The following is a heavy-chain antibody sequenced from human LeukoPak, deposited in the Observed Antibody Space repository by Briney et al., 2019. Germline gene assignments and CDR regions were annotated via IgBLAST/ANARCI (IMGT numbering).Heavy chain of an antibody. V-gene: IGHV3-23*01. CDR1: GFTFSNYA. Sequence: GGSLRLSCAASGFTFSNYAMSWVRQALGKGLMWVSGLSDSGRNTYYADSVKGRFTISRDNSKSTLYLQMNSLRAEDTAVYYCVKDLVSGWFGGFDFWGQGTLVTVSS. CDR2: LSDSGRNT. D-gene: IGHD6-19*01. J-gene: IGHJ4*02. CDR3: VKDLVSGWFGGFDF.